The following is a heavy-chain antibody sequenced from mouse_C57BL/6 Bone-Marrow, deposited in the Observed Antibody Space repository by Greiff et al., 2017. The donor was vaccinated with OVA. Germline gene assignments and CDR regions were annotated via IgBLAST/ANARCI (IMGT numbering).Heavy chain of an antibody. D-gene: IGHD2-3*01. CDR3: ARLDGYYAWYFDV. CDR2: ISNGGGST. J-gene: IGHJ1*03. CDR1: GFTFSDYY. Sequence: EVQGVESGGGLVQPGGSLKLSCAASGFTFSDYYMYWVRQTPEKRLEWVAYISNGGGSTYYPDTVKGRFTISRDNAKNTLYLQMSRLKSEDTAMYYCARLDGYYAWYFDVWGTGTTVTVSS. V-gene: IGHV5-12*01.